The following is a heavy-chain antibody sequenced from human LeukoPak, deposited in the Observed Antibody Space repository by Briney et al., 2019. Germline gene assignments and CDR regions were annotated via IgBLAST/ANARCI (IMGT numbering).Heavy chain of an antibody. CDR2: IYYSGST. V-gene: IGHV4-34*01. CDR3: TSRYYYDSSRFDAFDI. D-gene: IGHD3-22*01. J-gene: IGHJ3*02. CDR1: GGSFSGYY. Sequence: SETLSLTCDVYGGSFSGYYRSWIRQPPGKGLEWIGSIYYSGSTTYNPYIKSRVIISVNKSKNQFSLKVSSVTAADTAVYYSTSRYYYDSSRFDAFDIWGQGTMVTVSS.